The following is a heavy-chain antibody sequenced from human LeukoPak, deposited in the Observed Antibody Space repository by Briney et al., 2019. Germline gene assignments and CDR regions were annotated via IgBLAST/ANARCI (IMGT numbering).Heavy chain of an antibody. J-gene: IGHJ6*03. Sequence: PGGSLRLSCAASGFTFSSYWMSWVRQAPGKGLEWVANIKQDGSEKYYVDSVKGRFTIHRYNAKNSLYVQMNSLRAEDTAVYYCARGDTMVRGVIKAYYYYYMDVWGKGTMVTVSS. D-gene: IGHD3-10*01. CDR2: IKQDGSEK. CDR3: ARGDTMVRGVIKAYYYYYMDV. V-gene: IGHV3-7*01. CDR1: GFTFSSYW.